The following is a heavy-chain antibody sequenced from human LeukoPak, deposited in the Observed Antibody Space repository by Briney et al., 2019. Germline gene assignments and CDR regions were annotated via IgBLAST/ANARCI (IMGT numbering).Heavy chain of an antibody. Sequence: SETLSLTCTVSGGSISSYYWSWIRQPPGKGLEWIGYIYYSGSTNYNPSLKSRVTISVDTSKNQFSLRLNSVTAADTAVYYCAREEWQGVDYWGQGTLVTVSS. D-gene: IGHD3-3*01. J-gene: IGHJ4*02. CDR2: IYYSGST. CDR1: GGSISSYY. CDR3: AREEWQGVDY. V-gene: IGHV4-59*01.